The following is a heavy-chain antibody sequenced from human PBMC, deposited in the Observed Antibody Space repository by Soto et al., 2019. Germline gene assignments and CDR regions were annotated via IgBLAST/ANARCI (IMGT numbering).Heavy chain of an antibody. CDR2: ISGSGGST. V-gene: IGHV3-23*01. D-gene: IGHD2-2*01. CDR1: GFTFSSYA. CDR3: AKDQPYCSSTSCYQYFQH. J-gene: IGHJ1*01. Sequence: GGSLRLSCAASGFTFSSYAMSWVRQAPGKGLEWVSAISGSGGSTYYADSVKGRLTISRDNSKNTLYLQMNSLRAEDTAVYYCAKDQPYCSSTSCYQYFQHWGQGTLVTVSS.